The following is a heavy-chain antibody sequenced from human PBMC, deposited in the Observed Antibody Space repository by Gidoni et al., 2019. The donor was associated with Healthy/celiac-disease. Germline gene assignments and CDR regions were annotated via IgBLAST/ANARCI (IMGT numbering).Heavy chain of an antibody. Sequence: EVQLVESGGGLVKPGGSLRLSCAASGFTFSSYSMNWVRQAPGKGLEWVSSISSSSSYIYYADSVKGRFTISRDNAKNSLYLQMNSLRAEDTAVYYCARDPLWFGELLGAFDYWGQGTLVTVSS. D-gene: IGHD3-10*01. CDR2: ISSSSSYI. V-gene: IGHV3-21*01. CDR1: GFTFSSYS. J-gene: IGHJ4*02. CDR3: ARDPLWFGELLGAFDY.